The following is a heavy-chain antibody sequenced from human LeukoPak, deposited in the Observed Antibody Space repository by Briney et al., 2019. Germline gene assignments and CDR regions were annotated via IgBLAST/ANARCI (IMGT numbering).Heavy chain of an antibody. CDR3: ARETEVYYDFWSGYWGGYFDY. J-gene: IGHJ4*02. V-gene: IGHV1-2*06. Sequence: ASVKVSCKASGYTFTGYYMHWVRQAPGQGLEWMGRINPNSGGTNYAQKFQGRVTMTRDTSISTAYMELSRLRSDDTAAYYCARETEVYYDFWSGYWGGYFDYWGQGTLVTVSS. D-gene: IGHD3-3*01. CDR1: GYTFTGYY. CDR2: INPNSGGT.